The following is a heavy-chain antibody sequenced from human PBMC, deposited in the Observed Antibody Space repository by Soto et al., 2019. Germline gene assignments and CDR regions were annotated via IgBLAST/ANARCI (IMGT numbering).Heavy chain of an antibody. CDR3: ARDLSMAARGQDDL. CDR2: INHSGST. Sequence: QVQLQQWGAGLLKPSETLSLTCAVYGGSFSGYYWCWIRQPPGKGLEWSGEINHSGSTNYNPSLKSRVTRSVATAKNQFSLKLSSVTAADTAVYYCARDLSMAARGQDDLWGQVTLVTVSS. J-gene: IGHJ4*02. V-gene: IGHV4-34*01. D-gene: IGHD6-6*01. CDR1: GGSFSGYY.